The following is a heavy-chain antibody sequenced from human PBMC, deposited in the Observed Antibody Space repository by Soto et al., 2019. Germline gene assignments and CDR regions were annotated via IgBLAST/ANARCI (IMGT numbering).Heavy chain of an antibody. CDR3: ARESEDLTSNFDY. Sequence: GGSLRLSCAASGFSLSAYSMNWVRQAPGKGLEWVSSISSTTNYIYYGDSMKGRFTISRDNAKNSLYLEMNSLRAEDTAVYYCARESEDLTSNFDYWGQGTLVTVSS. CDR2: ISSTTNYI. CDR1: GFSLSAYS. J-gene: IGHJ4*02. V-gene: IGHV3-21*06.